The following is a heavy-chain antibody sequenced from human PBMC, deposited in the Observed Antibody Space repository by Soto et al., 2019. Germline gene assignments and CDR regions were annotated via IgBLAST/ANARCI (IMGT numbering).Heavy chain of an antibody. V-gene: IGHV1-3*01. CDR1: GYTFTSYT. Sequence: QVQLVQSGAEVKKPGASVKVSCKASGYTFTSYTMHWVRQAPGQTLEWMGWINAGNGNTKSSQKFQGRVTITRDTSATTAYMELSSLIPEDTAVYYCARNLVVVVDATRALGYWGQGTLVTVSS. CDR3: ARNLVVVVDATRALGY. J-gene: IGHJ4*02. CDR2: INAGNGNT. D-gene: IGHD2-15*01.